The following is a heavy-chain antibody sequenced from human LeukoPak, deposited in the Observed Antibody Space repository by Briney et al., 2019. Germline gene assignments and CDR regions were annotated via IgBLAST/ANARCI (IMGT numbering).Heavy chain of an antibody. J-gene: IGHJ3*02. V-gene: IGHV5-51*01. CDR2: IYPGDSDT. Sequence: GESLKISCKGSGYSFTSYWIGWVRQMPGKGLEWMGIIYPGDSDTRYSPSFQGQDTISADKSISTAYLQWSSLKASDTAMYYCARGLRLGENYDAFDIWGQGTMVTVSS. CDR3: ARGLRLGENYDAFDI. CDR1: GYSFTSYW. D-gene: IGHD3-16*01.